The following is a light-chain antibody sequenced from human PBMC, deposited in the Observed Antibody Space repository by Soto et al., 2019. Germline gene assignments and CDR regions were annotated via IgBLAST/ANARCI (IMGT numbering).Light chain of an antibody. CDR2: GAS. J-gene: IGKJ1*01. Sequence: IVLAQSASTLSLSPGERATLSFRASQSVSISLAWYQQTPGQAPRLLIYGASTRATGIPARFSGSGSGTEFTLTISSLQSEDFAVYYCQQYNNWWTFGQGTKVDIK. CDR1: QSVSIS. V-gene: IGKV3-15*01. CDR3: QQYNNWWT.